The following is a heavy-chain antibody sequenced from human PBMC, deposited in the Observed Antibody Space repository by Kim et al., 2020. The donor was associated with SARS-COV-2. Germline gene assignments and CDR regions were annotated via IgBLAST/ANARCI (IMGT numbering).Heavy chain of an antibody. V-gene: IGHV4-39*01. CDR1: GGSISSSSYY. J-gene: IGHJ4*02. CDR3: ARHGIAAAGTHFDY. CDR2: IYYSGST. Sequence: SETLSLTCTVSGGSISSSSYYWGWIRQPPGKGLEWIGSIYYSGSTYYNPSLKSRVTISVDTSKNQFSLKLSSVTAADTAVYYCARHGIAAAGTHFDYWGQGTLVTVSS. D-gene: IGHD6-13*01.